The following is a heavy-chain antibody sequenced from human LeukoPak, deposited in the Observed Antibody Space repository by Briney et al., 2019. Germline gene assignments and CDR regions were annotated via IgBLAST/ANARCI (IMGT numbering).Heavy chain of an antibody. J-gene: IGHJ4*02. D-gene: IGHD1-1*01. CDR1: GYSFTSYW. CDR3: ARHETGPYFDY. CDR2: IYPGDSDT. V-gene: IGHV5-51*01. Sequence: GESLKISCNVSGYSFTSYWIGWVRQMPGKGLECMGIIYPGDSDTRYSPSFQGQVTTSADKSISTAYLQWSSLKASDTAMYYCARHETGPYFDYWGQGTLVTVSS.